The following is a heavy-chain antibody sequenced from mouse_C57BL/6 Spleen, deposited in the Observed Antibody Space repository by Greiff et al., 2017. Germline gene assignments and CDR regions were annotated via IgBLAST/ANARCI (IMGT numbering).Heavy chain of an antibody. CDR1: GYTFTTYP. J-gene: IGHJ4*01. CDR3: ARRGYYGSSYDYAMDY. D-gene: IGHD1-1*01. CDR2: FHPYNDDT. Sequence: QVQLQQSGAELVKPGASVKMSCKASGYTFTTYPIEWMKQNPGKSLEWIGNFHPYNDDTKYNEKFKGKATLTVEKSSSTVYLELSRLTSDDSAVYYCARRGYYGSSYDYAMDYWGQGTSVTVSS. V-gene: IGHV1-47*01.